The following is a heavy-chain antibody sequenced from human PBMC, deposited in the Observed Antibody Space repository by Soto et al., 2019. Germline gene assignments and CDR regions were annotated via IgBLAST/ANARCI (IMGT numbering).Heavy chain of an antibody. Sequence: ASVKVSCKASGYTFTSYGISWVRQAPGQGLEWMGWISAYNGNTNYAQKLQGRVTMTTDTSTSTAYTELRSLRSDDTAVYYCARDVGATKPYYYYGMDVWGQGTTVTVSS. D-gene: IGHD1-26*01. V-gene: IGHV1-18*04. CDR1: GYTFTSYG. CDR2: ISAYNGNT. J-gene: IGHJ6*02. CDR3: ARDVGATKPYYYYGMDV.